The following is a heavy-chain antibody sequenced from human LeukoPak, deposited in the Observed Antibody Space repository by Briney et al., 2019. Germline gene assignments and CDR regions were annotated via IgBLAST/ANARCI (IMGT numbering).Heavy chain of an antibody. J-gene: IGHJ4*02. D-gene: IGHD1-26*01. Sequence: SETLSLTCTVSGGSISSYYWTWIRQPAGKGLEWIGRIYITGSANYNPSLKSRVTMSVDTSKNQFSLKLSSVTAADTAVYYCARDLFYSGNYYNIDWGQGTLVTVSS. CDR1: GGSISSYY. CDR2: IYITGSA. CDR3: ARDLFYSGNYYNID. V-gene: IGHV4-4*07.